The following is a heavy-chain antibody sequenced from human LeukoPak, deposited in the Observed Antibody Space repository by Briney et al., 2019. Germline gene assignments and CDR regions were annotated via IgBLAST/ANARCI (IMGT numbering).Heavy chain of an antibody. CDR1: GYTFTSYG. J-gene: IGHJ4*02. D-gene: IGHD1-7*01. CDR3: AKDLSWGNLRTPELFDY. Sequence: ASVKVSCKASGYTFTSYGISWVRQAPGQGLEWMGWISAYNGNTNYAQKLQGRVTMTTDTSTSTAYMELRSLRSDDTAVYYCAKDLSWGNLRTPELFDYWGQGTLVTVSS. V-gene: IGHV1-18*01. CDR2: ISAYNGNT.